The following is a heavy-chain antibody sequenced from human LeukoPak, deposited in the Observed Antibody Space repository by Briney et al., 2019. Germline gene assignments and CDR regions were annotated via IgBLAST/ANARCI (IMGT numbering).Heavy chain of an antibody. CDR3: VLRRDGYKD. J-gene: IGHJ4*02. CDR1: GYSFTSHW. Sequence: GESLKISCKGSGYSFTSHWIGWVRQMPGKGLEWMGIIYPTNSDTRYSPSFQGQVTISADKSITTAYLQWSSLKASDTAMYYCVLRRDGYKDWGQGTLVTVSS. D-gene: IGHD5-24*01. V-gene: IGHV5-51*01. CDR2: IYPTNSDT.